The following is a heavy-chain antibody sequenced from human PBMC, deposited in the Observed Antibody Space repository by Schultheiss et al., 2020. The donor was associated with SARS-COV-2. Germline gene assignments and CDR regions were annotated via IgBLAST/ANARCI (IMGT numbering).Heavy chain of an antibody. CDR2: IYYSGST. CDR3: ARFIAAAGGAWN. V-gene: IGHV4-61*01. Sequence: SETLSLTCAVSGYSISSGYYWSWIRQPPGKGLEWIGYIYYSGSTTYNPSLKSRVTMSIDTSKNQFSLKLSSVTAADTAVYYCARFIAAAGGAWNWGQGTLVTVSS. J-gene: IGHJ4*02. D-gene: IGHD6-13*01. CDR1: GYSISSGYY.